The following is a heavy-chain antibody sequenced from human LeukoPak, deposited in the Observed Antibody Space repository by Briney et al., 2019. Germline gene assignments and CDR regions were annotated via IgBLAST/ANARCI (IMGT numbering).Heavy chain of an antibody. CDR2: IYYSGST. V-gene: IGHV4-31*03. Sequence: SETLSLTCTVSGVSITSSSYNWGWIRQPPGKGLEWIGYIYYSGSTYYNPSLKSRVTISVDTSKNQFSLKLSSVTAADTAVYYCARFGWKVPAPVDSSGYYFNDYWGQGTLVTVSS. CDR1: GVSITSSSYN. CDR3: ARFGWKVPAPVDSSGYYFNDY. J-gene: IGHJ4*02. D-gene: IGHD3-22*01.